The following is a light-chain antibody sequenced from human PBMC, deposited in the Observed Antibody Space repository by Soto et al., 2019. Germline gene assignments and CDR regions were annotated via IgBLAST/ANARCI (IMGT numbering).Light chain of an antibody. CDR2: DAS. J-gene: IGKJ4*01. CDR1: QSVNSN. Sequence: EIVMTQSPATLSVSPGERATLSCRASQSVNSNLAWYRQKPGQAPRLLISDASTRATGVPARFSGRGSGTEFTLTISSLQSEASGIYYGQQYNFWHPLTFGVGTKVEIK. CDR3: QQYNFWHPLT. V-gene: IGKV3-15*01.